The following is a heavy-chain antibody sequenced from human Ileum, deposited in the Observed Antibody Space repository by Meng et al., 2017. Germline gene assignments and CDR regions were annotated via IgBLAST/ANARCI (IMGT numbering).Heavy chain of an antibody. V-gene: IGHV4-4*02. D-gene: IGHD4-23*01. CDR1: SGSISSNTY. CDR2: ISHSGSA. CDR3: ARHGGYSQDF. Sequence: QVQLQGSGPGLVSPSGTLSLTCAVSSGSISSNTYWSWVRQPPGKGLEWIGQISHSGSAYYNPSLKSRVTMSVDKSKSQFSLMLTSVTAADTAIYYCARHGGYSQDFWGQGTLVTVSS. J-gene: IGHJ4*02.